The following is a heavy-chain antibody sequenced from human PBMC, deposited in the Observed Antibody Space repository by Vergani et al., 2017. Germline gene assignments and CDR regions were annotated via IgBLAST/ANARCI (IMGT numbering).Heavy chain of an antibody. Sequence: QVQLQESGPGLVKSSETLSLTCSVSFDSIRNLYCNWIRQPPGKGLEWIGSIHYSENTNYNPSLKTRVTISVDTSKNQFSLTLTSVTAADTAVYFCARASLRALVGYYYYIDVWGKGKTVVVSS. CDR1: FDSIRNLY. D-gene: IGHD3-16*02. V-gene: IGHV4-59*11. CDR3: ARASLRALVGYYYYIDV. J-gene: IGHJ6*03. CDR2: IHYSENT.